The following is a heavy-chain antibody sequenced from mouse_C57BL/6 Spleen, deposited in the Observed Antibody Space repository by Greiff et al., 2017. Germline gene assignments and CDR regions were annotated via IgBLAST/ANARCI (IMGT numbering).Heavy chain of an antibody. CDR3: ARSPIYYDYDDDAMDY. J-gene: IGHJ4*01. D-gene: IGHD2-4*01. CDR1: GFSLSTSGMG. Sequence: HVTLKVSGPGILQSSQTLSLTCSFSGFSLSTSGMGVSWIRQPSGKGLEWLAHIYWDDDKRYNPSLKSRPTISKDTSRNQVFLKITSVDTAETVTYYSARSPIYYDYDDDAMDYWGQGTSVTVSS. CDR2: IYWDDDK. V-gene: IGHV8-12*01.